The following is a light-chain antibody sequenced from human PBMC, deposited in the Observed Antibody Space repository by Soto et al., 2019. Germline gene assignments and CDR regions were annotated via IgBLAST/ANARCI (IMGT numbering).Light chain of an antibody. CDR3: QQYISFPHT. Sequence: DIQMTQSPSTLSASVGDRVTITCRASQNIISWLAWYQQKPGKAPKLLTYKASSLESGVPSRFSGSGSGTEFTLTINSLQPDDFATYYCQQYISFPHTFGRGTKLEIK. J-gene: IGKJ2*01. CDR1: QNIISW. V-gene: IGKV1-5*03. CDR2: KAS.